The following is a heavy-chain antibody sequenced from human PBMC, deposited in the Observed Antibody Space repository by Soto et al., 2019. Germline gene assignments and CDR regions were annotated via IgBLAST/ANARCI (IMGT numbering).Heavy chain of an antibody. Sequence: QITLKESGPTLVKPTQTLTLTCTFSGFSLSTRGVGVGWIRQPPGKALEWLALIYWDDDKRYSPSLKSRLTITKDTSINQVVLTMTNMDPMDTARYYCFHSQTVAAGTFWFHPWGQATLLTVSS. D-gene: IGHD6-13*01. V-gene: IGHV2-5*02. CDR1: GFSLSTRGVG. J-gene: IGHJ5*02. CDR2: IYWDDDK. CDR3: FHSQTVAAGTFWFHP.